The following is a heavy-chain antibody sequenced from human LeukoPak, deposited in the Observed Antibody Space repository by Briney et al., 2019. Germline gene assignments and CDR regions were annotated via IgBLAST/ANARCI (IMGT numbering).Heavy chain of an antibody. CDR2: ISSGSSYI. CDR1: GFTFSSYS. V-gene: IGHV3-21*01. J-gene: IGHJ3*02. CDR3: ARAITIFGVVINDAFDI. D-gene: IGHD3-3*01. Sequence: GGSLRLSCAASGFTFSSYSMNWVRQAPGKGLEWVSSISSGSSYIYYADSVKGRFTISRDNAKNSLYLQMNSLRAEDTAVYYCARAITIFGVVINDAFDIWGQGTMVTVSS.